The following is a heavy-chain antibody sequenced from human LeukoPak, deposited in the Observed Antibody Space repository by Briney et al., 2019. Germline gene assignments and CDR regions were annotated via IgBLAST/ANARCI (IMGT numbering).Heavy chain of an antibody. CDR1: GYTFTGYY. CDR3: ARGPPREGPQWLVPSPYNWFDP. J-gene: IGHJ5*02. Sequence: GASVKVSCKASGYTFTGYYMHWVRQAPGQGLEWMGWINPNSGGTNYAQKFQGRVTMTRDTSISTAYMELSRLRSDDTAVYYCARGPPREGPQWLVPSPYNWFDPWGQGTLVTVSS. D-gene: IGHD6-19*01. CDR2: INPNSGGT. V-gene: IGHV1-2*02.